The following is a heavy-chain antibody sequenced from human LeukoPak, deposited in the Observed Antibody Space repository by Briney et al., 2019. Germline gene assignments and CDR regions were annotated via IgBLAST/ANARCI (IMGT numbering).Heavy chain of an antibody. J-gene: IGHJ4*02. CDR2: INHSGST. CDR3: ARGTHSGWYVY. D-gene: IGHD6-19*01. CDR1: GGSFSGYY. Sequence: SETLSLTCAVYGGSFSGYYWSWIRQPPGKELEWIGEINHSGSTNYNPSLKSRVTISVDTSKNQFSLKLSSVTAADTAVYYCARGTHSGWYVYWGQGTLVTVSS. V-gene: IGHV4-34*01.